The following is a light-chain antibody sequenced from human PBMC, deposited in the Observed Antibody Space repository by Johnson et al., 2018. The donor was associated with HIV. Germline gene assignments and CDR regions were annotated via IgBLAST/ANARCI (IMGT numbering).Light chain of an antibody. CDR3: GTWDSSMSAV. CDR2: ENN. J-gene: IGLJ1*01. Sequence: QSVLTQPPSVSAAPGQKVTISCSGSSSNIGHNYVSWYQQLPGTTPKLLIYENNKRPSGIPDRFSGSKSGTSATLGITGLQTGDEANYYCGTWDSSMSAVFGSGTKVTFL. V-gene: IGLV1-51*02. CDR1: SSNIGHNY.